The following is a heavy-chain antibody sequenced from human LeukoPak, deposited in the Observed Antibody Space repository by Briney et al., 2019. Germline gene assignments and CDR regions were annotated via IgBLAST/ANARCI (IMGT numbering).Heavy chain of an antibody. CDR1: GGTFGSYA. CDR2: IIPIFGTA. V-gene: IGHV1-69*13. J-gene: IGHJ3*02. D-gene: IGHD1-26*01. CDR3: ARVSGSYSRPQCAFDI. Sequence: SVKVSCKASGGTFGSYAISWVRQAPGQGLEWMGGIIPIFGTANYAQKFQGRVTITADESTSTAYMELSSLRSEDTAVCYCARVSGSYSRPQCAFDIWGQGTMVTVSS.